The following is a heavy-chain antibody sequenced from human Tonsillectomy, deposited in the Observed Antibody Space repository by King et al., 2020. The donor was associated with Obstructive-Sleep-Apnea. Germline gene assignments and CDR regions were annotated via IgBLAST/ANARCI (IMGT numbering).Heavy chain of an antibody. J-gene: IGHJ4*02. CDR1: GFTFTSYS. Sequence: VQLVESGGGLVQPGGSLRLSCAASGFTFTSYSMNWVRQAPGKGLEWVSYISSSSSNTIYYADSVKGRFTISRDIAKNSLYLQMNSLRAEDTAVYYCARHNHDILTGYYYYFDYWGQGTQVTVSS. D-gene: IGHD3-9*01. CDR2: ISSSSSNTI. CDR3: ARHNHDILTGYYYYFDY. V-gene: IGHV3-48*04.